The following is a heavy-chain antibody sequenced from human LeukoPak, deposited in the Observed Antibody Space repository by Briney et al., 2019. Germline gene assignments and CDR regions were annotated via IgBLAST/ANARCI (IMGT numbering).Heavy chain of an antibody. V-gene: IGHV3-74*01. Sequence: GGSLRLSCAASGFTFSTSWMNWVRQAPGKGPVWVSRINGDGSITTYADSVKGRFTISRDNAKNALSLQMNSLRAEDTAVYYCRYGSSSGDYWGQGTLVTVSS. J-gene: IGHJ4*02. CDR2: INGDGSIT. CDR1: GFTFSTSW. D-gene: IGHD6-6*01. CDR3: RYGSSSGDY.